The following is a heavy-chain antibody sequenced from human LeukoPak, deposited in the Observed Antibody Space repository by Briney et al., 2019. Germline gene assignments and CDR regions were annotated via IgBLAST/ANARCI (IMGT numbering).Heavy chain of an antibody. CDR3: ARDLKGYYGLGSYSSAY. CDR1: GFTFSSYA. Sequence: GGSLRLSCAASGFTFSSYAMSWVRQAPGKGLEWVSAISGSGGSTYYADSVKGRFTISRDNSKNTLYLQMNSLRAEDTAVYYCARDLKGYYGLGSYSSAYWGQGTLVTVSS. J-gene: IGHJ4*02. D-gene: IGHD3-10*01. V-gene: IGHV3-23*01. CDR2: ISGSGGST.